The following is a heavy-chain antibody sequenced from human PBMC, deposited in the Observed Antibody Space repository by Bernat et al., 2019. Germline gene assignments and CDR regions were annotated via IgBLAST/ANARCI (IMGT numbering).Heavy chain of an antibody. V-gene: IGHV3-15*01. D-gene: IGHD5-24*01. CDR1: GFIFNNAW. Sequence: VQLVESGGGLVKPGGSLRLSCGASGFIFNNAWMSWVRLAPGKGLEWVGRIKSKGDGGTTDYAAPVKGRFTISRDDSKNMLYLQMISLKTEDTAVYYCTTEMRCERAFDIWGQGTMATVSS. CDR3: TTEMRCERAFDI. J-gene: IGHJ3*02. CDR2: IKSKGDGGTT.